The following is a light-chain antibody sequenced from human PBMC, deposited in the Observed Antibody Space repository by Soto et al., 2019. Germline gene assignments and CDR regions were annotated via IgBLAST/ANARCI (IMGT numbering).Light chain of an antibody. Sequence: QSALTQPASVSGSPGQSITISCTGTSRDVGGYNFVSWYQHHPGKAPKLMIYEDSNRPSGVSNRFSGSKSGNTASLTISGLQAADEADYYCSSYINSSTLVFGGGTKLTVL. V-gene: IGLV2-14*01. CDR1: SRDVGGYNF. J-gene: IGLJ3*02. CDR2: EDS. CDR3: SSYINSSTLV.